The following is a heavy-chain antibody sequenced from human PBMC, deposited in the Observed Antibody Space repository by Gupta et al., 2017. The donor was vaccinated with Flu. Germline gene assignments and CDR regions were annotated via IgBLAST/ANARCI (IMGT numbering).Heavy chain of an antibody. D-gene: IGHD1-7*01. CDR3: ARDSSITGTRGYYYYGMDV. CDR1: GFTFSSYW. CDR2: IKQDGSEK. Sequence: EVQLVESGGGLVQPGGSLRLSCAASGFTFSSYWMSWVRQAPGKGLEWVANIKQDGSEKYYVDSVKGRFTISRDNAKNSLYLQMNSLRAEDTAVYYCARDSSITGTRGYYYYGMDVWGQGTTVTVSS. V-gene: IGHV3-7*01. J-gene: IGHJ6*02.